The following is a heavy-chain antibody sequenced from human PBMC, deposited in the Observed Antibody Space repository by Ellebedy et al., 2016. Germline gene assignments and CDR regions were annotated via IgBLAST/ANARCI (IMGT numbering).Heavy chain of an antibody. D-gene: IGHD2-15*01. CDR3: ARDPLSCSGGSCYSLDY. J-gene: IGHJ4*02. CDR2: IWYDGSNK. CDR1: GFTFSSYG. V-gene: IGHV3-33*01. Sequence: GGSLRLSCAASGFTFSSYGMHWVRQAPGKGLEWVAVIWYDGSNKYYADSVKGRFTISRDNSKNTLYLQMNSLRAEDTAVYYCARDPLSCSGGSCYSLDYWGQGTLITVSS.